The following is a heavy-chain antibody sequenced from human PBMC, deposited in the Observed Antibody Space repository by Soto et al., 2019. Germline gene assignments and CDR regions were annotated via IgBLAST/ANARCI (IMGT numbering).Heavy chain of an antibody. J-gene: IGHJ6*02. V-gene: IGHV4-39*01. D-gene: IGHD5-18*01. Sequence: SSETLSLTCSVSGGSISSKSYSWGWIRQPPGKGLEWIGTFYYSENTYYNPSLKSRVTISVDTSKNQFSLKLSSVTAADTAVYYCACIFSGGYGYGFYYYGMDVWGQGTTVTVS. CDR1: GGSISSKSYS. CDR2: FYYSENT. CDR3: ACIFSGGYGYGFYYYGMDV.